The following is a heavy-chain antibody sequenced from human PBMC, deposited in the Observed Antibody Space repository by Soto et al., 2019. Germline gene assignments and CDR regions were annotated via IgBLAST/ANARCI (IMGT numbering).Heavy chain of an antibody. V-gene: IGHV3-23*01. Sequence: PGGSLRLSCAASGFTFSSYAMSWVRQAPGKGLEWVSSISDNAVATYYADSVKGRFTISRDNSKNTLSLQMTTLKADDTAVYYCAKDRRITSAATYYGVDVWGQGSTVTVSS. J-gene: IGHJ6*02. CDR3: AKDRRITSAATYYGVDV. CDR2: ISDNAVAT. CDR1: GFTFSSYA. D-gene: IGHD2-2*01.